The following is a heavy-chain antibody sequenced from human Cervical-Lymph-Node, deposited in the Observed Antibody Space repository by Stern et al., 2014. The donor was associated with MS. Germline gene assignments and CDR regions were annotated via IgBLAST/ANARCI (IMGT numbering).Heavy chain of an antibody. D-gene: IGHD1-1*01. CDR2: LYPDYSDI. CDR1: GYTFTNNW. J-gene: IGHJ6*02. Sequence: VHLVESGAEVKKPGESLKISCKGSGYTFTNNWIAWGRQMPGKGLEWVGILYPDYSDIRYSPSWKGQVTISAEKSISTAYLQWSSLKAADSAVYYCARPPPRRKWDDPNYGMDVWGQGTTVTVSS. V-gene: IGHV5-51*03. CDR3: ARPPPRRKWDDPNYGMDV.